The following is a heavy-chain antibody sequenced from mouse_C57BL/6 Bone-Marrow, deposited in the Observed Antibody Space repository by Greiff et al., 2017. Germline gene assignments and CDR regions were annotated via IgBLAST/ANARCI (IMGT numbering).Heavy chain of an antibody. Sequence: QVTLKVSGPGILQPSQTLSLTCSFSGFSLSTFGMGVGWIRQPPGKGLEWLAHIWWDDDKYYNPVLKSRLTISKDTSKNQVFLKIANVDTADPATYYCARIDGYYWAWFAYWGQGTLVTVSA. J-gene: IGHJ3*01. CDR2: IWWDDDK. V-gene: IGHV8-8*01. CDR1: GFSLSTFGMG. D-gene: IGHD2-3*01. CDR3: ARIDGYYWAWFAY.